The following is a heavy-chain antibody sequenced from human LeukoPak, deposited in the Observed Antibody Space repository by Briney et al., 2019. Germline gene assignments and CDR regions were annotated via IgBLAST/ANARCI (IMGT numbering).Heavy chain of an antibody. CDR1: GGSISSYY. Sequence: SETLSLTCTVSGGSISSYYWSWIRQPPGKGLEWIGYIYYSGSTNYNPSLKSRVTISVDTSKNQFSLKLSSVTAADTAVYYCVYDSSGLDAFDIWGQGTMVTVSS. CDR2: IYYSGST. D-gene: IGHD3-22*01. CDR3: VYDSSGLDAFDI. V-gene: IGHV4-59*12. J-gene: IGHJ3*02.